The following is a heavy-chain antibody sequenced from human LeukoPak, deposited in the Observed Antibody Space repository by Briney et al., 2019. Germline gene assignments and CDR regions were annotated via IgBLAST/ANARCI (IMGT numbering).Heavy chain of an antibody. Sequence: PSETLSLTCAVYGGSFSGYYWSWIRQPPGKGLEWIGEINHSGSTIYNPSLKSRVTISVDTSKNQLSLKLSSVTAADTAVYYCARRVQWLPPNYWGQGTLVTVSS. CDR1: GGSFSGYY. CDR2: INHSGST. D-gene: IGHD6-19*01. V-gene: IGHV4-34*01. J-gene: IGHJ4*02. CDR3: ARRVQWLPPNY.